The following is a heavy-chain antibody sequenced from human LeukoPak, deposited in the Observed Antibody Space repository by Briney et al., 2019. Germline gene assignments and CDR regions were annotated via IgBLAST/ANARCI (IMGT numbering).Heavy chain of an antibody. J-gene: IGHJ5*02. CDR1: GGTFSSYA. CDR2: IIPIFGTA. D-gene: IGHD3-10*01. Sequence: SVKVSCKASGGTFSSYAISWVRQAPGQGLEWMGGIIPIFGTANYAQKFQGRVTITADESTSTAYMELSSLRSEDTAVYYCARAPLRGNNWFDPWGQGTPVTVSS. CDR3: ARAPLRGNNWFDP. V-gene: IGHV1-69*01.